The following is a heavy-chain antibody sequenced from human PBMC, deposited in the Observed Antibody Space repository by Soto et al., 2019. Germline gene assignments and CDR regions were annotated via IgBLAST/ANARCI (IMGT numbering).Heavy chain of an antibody. CDR3: AKGQPYDFWSGRPIYYMDV. V-gene: IGHV3-23*01. Sequence: GGSLRLSCAASGFTFSSYAMSWVRQAPGKGLEWVSAISGSGGSTYYADSVKGRFTISRDNSKNTLYLQMNSLRAEDTAVYYCAKGQPYDFWSGRPIYYMDVWGKGTTVTVSS. CDR2: ISGSGGST. J-gene: IGHJ6*03. D-gene: IGHD3-3*01. CDR1: GFTFSSYA.